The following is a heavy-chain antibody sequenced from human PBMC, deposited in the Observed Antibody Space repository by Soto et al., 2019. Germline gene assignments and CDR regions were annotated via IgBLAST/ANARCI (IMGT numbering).Heavy chain of an antibody. Sequence: HPGGSLRLSCAASGFTFSSYAMSWVRQAPGKGLEWVSAISGSGGSTYYADSVKGRFTISRDNSKNTLYLQMNSLRAEDTAVYYCAKDSYGFDYYYYGMDVWGQGTTVTVYS. D-gene: IGHD5-18*01. V-gene: IGHV3-23*01. CDR1: GFTFSSYA. CDR2: ISGSGGST. CDR3: AKDSYGFDYYYYGMDV. J-gene: IGHJ6*02.